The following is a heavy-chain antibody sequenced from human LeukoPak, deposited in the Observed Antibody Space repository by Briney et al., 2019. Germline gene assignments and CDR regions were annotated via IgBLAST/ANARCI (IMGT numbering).Heavy chain of an antibody. CDR3: ARQKGYSYGYHYYMDV. CDR1: GYSFTNYW. V-gene: IGHV5-51*01. CDR2: IYPGDSDT. J-gene: IGHJ6*03. Sequence: GESLKISCKGSGYSFTNYWIGWVRQMPGKGLEWMGIIYPGDSDTRYSPSFQGQVTISADKSISTAYLQWSSLKASDTAMYYCARQKGYSYGYHYYMDVWGKGTTVTVSS. D-gene: IGHD5-18*01.